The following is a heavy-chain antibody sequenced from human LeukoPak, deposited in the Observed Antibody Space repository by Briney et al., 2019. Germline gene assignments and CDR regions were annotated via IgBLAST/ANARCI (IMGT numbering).Heavy chain of an antibody. D-gene: IGHD5-12*01. CDR1: GDSISSSSYY. V-gene: IGHV4-39*02. CDR3: AREYSGCLDY. CDR2: IYYSGST. Sequence: SETLSLTCTVSGDSISSSSYYWDWIRQPPGKGLEWIGSIYYSGSTYYNPSLKSRVTMSVNTPKNHFSLKLTSVTAADTAVYYCAREYSGCLDYWGQGTLVTVSS. J-gene: IGHJ4*02.